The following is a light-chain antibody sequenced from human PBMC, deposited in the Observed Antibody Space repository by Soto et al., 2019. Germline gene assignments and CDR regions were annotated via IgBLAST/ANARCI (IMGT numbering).Light chain of an antibody. CDR1: QSISSY. CDR3: QQSYSTPPGYT. CDR2: AAS. Sequence: DIQMTQSPSSLSASVGDRVTITCRASQSISSYLNWYQQKPGKAPKLLIYAASSLQSGVPSRFSGSGSGTDFTLTISSLQPVDFATYYCQQSYSTPPGYTFGQGTKLEIK. J-gene: IGKJ2*01. V-gene: IGKV1-39*01.